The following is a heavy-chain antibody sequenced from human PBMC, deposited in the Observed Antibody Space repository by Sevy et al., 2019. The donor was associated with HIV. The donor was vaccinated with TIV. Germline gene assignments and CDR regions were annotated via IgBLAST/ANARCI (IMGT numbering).Heavy chain of an antibody. J-gene: IGHJ6*02. Sequence: ASVKVSCKASGDTFSTYDINWVRQAPGQGLEWMGWMSPKSGNTGFAQKFQGRLTMTRDTAINTAYMELSSLRSEDTAVYYCASGGGGDVLNYGYYYYGMDVWGQGTTVTVSS. CDR2: MSPKSGNT. D-gene: IGHD3-9*01. V-gene: IGHV1-8*02. CDR3: ASGGGGDVLNYGYYYYGMDV. CDR1: GDTFSTYD.